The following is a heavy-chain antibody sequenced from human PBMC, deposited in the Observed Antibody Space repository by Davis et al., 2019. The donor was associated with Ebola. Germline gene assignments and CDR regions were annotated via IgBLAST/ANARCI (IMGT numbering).Heavy chain of an antibody. Sequence: PGGSLRLSCAASGFTFSSYSMNWVRQAPGKGLEWVSSISSSSSYIYYADSVKGRFTISRDNAKNSLYLQMNSLRAEDTAVYYCASTMITLGGVIVEDYWGQGTLVTVSS. D-gene: IGHD3-16*02. CDR3: ASTMITLGGVIVEDY. J-gene: IGHJ4*02. CDR1: GFTFSSYS. CDR2: ISSSSSYI. V-gene: IGHV3-21*01.